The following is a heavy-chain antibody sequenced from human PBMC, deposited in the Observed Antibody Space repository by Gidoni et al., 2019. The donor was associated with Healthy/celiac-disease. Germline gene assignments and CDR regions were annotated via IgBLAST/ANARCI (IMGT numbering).Heavy chain of an antibody. CDR1: GFTFSSYG. D-gene: IGHD6-6*01. V-gene: IGHV3-30*18. Sequence: QVQLVESGGGVVQPGRSLRLSCAASGFTFSSYGMHWVRQAPGKGLEWVAVISYDGSNKYYADSVKGRFTISRDNSKNTLYLQMNSLRAEDTAVYYCAKDRGIAARAVGYYFDYWGQGTLVTVSS. CDR3: AKDRGIAARAVGYYFDY. J-gene: IGHJ4*02. CDR2: ISYDGSNK.